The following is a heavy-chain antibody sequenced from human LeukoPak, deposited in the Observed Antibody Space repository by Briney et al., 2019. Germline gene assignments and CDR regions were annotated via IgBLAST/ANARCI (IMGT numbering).Heavy chain of an antibody. CDR3: ARIPSVFKDSAWYEAWIDP. J-gene: IGHJ5*02. CDR1: GGSISSGSYY. Sequence: SQTLSLTCTVSGGSISSGSYYWSWIRQPAGKALEWIGRTHVTGNTNYNPSLKSRVTMSLDTSKNQFSLKLSSVTAADTAVYYCARIPSVFKDSAWYEAWIDPWGPGILVTVSS. CDR2: THVTGNT. V-gene: IGHV4-61*02. D-gene: IGHD6-19*01.